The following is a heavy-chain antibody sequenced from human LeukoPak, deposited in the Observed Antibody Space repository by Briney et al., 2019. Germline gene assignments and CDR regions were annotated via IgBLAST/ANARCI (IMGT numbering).Heavy chain of an antibody. CDR3: ARVAVAAREYFDY. D-gene: IGHD6-19*01. CDR2: FYTSGST. Sequence: SETLSLTCTVSGGSISSYYWSWIRQPAGKGLEWIGRFYTSGSTKYNPSLKSRVTMSEDTSKNQFSLKLSSVTAADTAVYYCARVAVAAREYFDYWGQGTLVTVSS. J-gene: IGHJ4*02. V-gene: IGHV4-4*07. CDR1: GGSISSYY.